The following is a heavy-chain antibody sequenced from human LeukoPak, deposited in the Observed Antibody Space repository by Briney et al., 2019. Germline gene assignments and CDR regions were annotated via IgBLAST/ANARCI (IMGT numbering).Heavy chain of an antibody. CDR1: GYTFTSYG. J-gene: IGHJ6*03. V-gene: IGHV1-18*01. D-gene: IGHD3-3*01. CDR3: ASTFGVVIDYYYYYMDV. CDR2: ISAYNGNT. Sequence: GASVKVSCKASGYTFTSYGISWVRQAPGQGLEWMGWISAYNGNTNYAQKFQGRVTITADKSTSTAYMELSSLRSEDTAVYYCASTFGVVIDYYYYYMDVWGKGTTVTVSS.